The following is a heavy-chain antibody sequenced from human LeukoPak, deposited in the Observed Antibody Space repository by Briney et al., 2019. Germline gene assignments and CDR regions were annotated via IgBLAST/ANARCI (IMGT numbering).Heavy chain of an antibody. Sequence: GGSLRLSCAASGFTFRSYAMSWVRQAPGKGLEWVSGISGSGDNTHYADSVKGRFTISRDNSQNTLYLQMSSLRAEDTAVYYCAKRNGGQSFSYFYMDVWGKGTTVTVSS. V-gene: IGHV3-23*01. J-gene: IGHJ6*03. CDR3: AKRNGGQSFSYFYMDV. CDR2: ISGSGDNT. D-gene: IGHD2-15*01. CDR1: GFTFRSYA.